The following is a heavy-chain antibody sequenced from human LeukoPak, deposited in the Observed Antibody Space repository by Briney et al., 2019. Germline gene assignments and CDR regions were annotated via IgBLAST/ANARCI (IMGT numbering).Heavy chain of an antibody. CDR1: GGSISSGGYY. CDR2: IYHSGST. CDR3: ARKLGYCSGGSCPAGAFDI. D-gene: IGHD2-15*01. J-gene: IGHJ3*02. V-gene: IGHV4-30-2*01. Sequence: SETLSLTCTVSGGSISSGGYYWSWIRQPPGKGLEWIGYIYHSGSTYYNPSLKSRVTISVDRSKNQFSLKLSSVTAADTAVYYCARKLGYCSGGSCPAGAFDIWGQGTMVTVSS.